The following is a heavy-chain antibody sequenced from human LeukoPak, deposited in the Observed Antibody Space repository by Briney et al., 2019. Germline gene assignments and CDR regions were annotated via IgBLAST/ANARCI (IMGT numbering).Heavy chain of an antibody. CDR2: TWYGGSNK. Sequence: GRSLRLSCAASGFTFSSYGMHWVRQAPGKGLEWVAVTWYGGSNKYYADSVKSRFTISRDNSKNTLYLQMNSLRAEDTAVYYCAKDRSQQLSSVDYYYMDVWGKGTTVTVSS. CDR3: AKDRSQQLSSVDYYYMDV. D-gene: IGHD6-13*01. V-gene: IGHV3-30*18. J-gene: IGHJ6*03. CDR1: GFTFSSYG.